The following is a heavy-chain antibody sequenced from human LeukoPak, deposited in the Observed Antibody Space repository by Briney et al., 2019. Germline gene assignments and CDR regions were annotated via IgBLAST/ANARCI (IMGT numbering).Heavy chain of an antibody. Sequence: ASVKVSCKASGYTFTDYYIHWVRQAPGQGLEWLGWINPNSGGTNYPQRIQGRVTMTWDPSISTAYLQWSSLKASDTAMYYCARHYYDSSGYNAYYFDYWGQGTLVTVSS. CDR3: ARHYYDSSGYNAYYFDY. J-gene: IGHJ4*02. V-gene: IGHV1-2*02. D-gene: IGHD3-22*01. CDR1: GYTFTDYY. CDR2: INPNSGGT.